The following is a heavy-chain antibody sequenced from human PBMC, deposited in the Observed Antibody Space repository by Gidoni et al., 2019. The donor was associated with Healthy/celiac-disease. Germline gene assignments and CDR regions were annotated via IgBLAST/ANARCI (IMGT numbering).Heavy chain of an antibody. CDR3: ARDGDVPTYDDFWSGYSGY. J-gene: IGHJ4*02. CDR2: IAYDGSNK. V-gene: IGHV3-30-3*01. Sequence: QVQLVASGGGVVQPGRSLRLSCAASGFTFRISAMPWVRQAPGKGLEWVAVIAYDGSNKYYADSVKGRFTISRDNSKNTLYLQMKRLRDEDTAVYYCARDGDVPTYDDFWSGYSGYWGQGTLVTVSS. CDR1: GFTFRISA. D-gene: IGHD3-3*01.